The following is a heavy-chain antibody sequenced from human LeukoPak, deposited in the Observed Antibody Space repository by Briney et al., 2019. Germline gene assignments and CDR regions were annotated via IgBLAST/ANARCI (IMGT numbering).Heavy chain of an antibody. D-gene: IGHD6-19*01. CDR3: ARGFGGSSGSSDYYGMDV. Sequence: SVKVSCKASGATFNNYVVTWVRQAPGQGLEWVAMIIPSLDIVNYAQTFQDRLTITADKSTSTAYMELRSLRSEDTAVYYCARGFGGSSGSSDYYGMDVWGQGTTVTVSS. V-gene: IGHV1-69*04. CDR2: IIPSLDIV. CDR1: GATFNNYV. J-gene: IGHJ6*02.